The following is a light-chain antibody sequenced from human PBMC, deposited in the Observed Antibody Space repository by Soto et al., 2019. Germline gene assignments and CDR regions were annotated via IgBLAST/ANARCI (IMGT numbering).Light chain of an antibody. CDR2: GAS. CDR3: QQFGSSPLSI. J-gene: IGKJ3*01. CDR1: QSVSSSY. Sequence: EIVLTQSPGILSLSPGERATLSCRASQSVSSSYIAWYQQKPGQAPRLLIYGASTRATGVPDRFSGSGSGTDFILTIARLEPEDFAVYYCQQFGSSPLSIFGPGTKVDVK. V-gene: IGKV3-20*01.